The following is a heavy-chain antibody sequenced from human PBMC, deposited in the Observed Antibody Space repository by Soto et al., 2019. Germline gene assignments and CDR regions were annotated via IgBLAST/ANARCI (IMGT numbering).Heavy chain of an antibody. CDR2: IIPIFGTA. D-gene: IGHD6-13*01. V-gene: IGHV1-69*01. Sequence: QVQLVQSGAEVKKPGSSVKVSCKASGGTFSSYAISWVRQAPGQGLEWMGGIIPIFGTANYAQKFQGRVTITAQESTSTAYMELSSLRSEDTAVYYCARNSIPGYSSSWSTNYYYYGMDVWGQGTTVTVSS. CDR1: GGTFSSYA. CDR3: ARNSIPGYSSSWSTNYYYYGMDV. J-gene: IGHJ6*02.